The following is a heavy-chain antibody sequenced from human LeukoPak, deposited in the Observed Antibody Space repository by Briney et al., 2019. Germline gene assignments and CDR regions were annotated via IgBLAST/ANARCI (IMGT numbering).Heavy chain of an antibody. CDR3: ARDLGCGGDCYAFDI. CDR1: GGSISSYY. V-gene: IGHV4-59*01. D-gene: IGHD2-21*02. Sequence: SETLSLTCTVSGGSISSYYWSWIRQPPGKGLEWIGYIYYSGSTNHNPSLKSRVTISVDTSKNQFSLKLSSVTAADTAVYYCARDLGCGGDCYAFDIWGQGTMVTVSS. J-gene: IGHJ3*02. CDR2: IYYSGST.